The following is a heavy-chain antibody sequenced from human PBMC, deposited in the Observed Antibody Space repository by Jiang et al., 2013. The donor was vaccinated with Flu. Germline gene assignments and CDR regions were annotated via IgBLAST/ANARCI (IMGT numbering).Heavy chain of an antibody. V-gene: IGHV3-9*01. D-gene: IGHD1-1*01. Sequence: GSVRGRFTISRDNAKNSLQLEMNSLRPEDTAVYFCAKDVKDQLPPYYFDYWGPGVQVTVSS. J-gene: IGHJ4*02. CDR3: AKDVKDQLPPYYFDY.